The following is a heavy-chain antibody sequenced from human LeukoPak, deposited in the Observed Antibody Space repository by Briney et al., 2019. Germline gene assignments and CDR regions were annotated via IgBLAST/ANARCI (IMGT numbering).Heavy chain of an antibody. Sequence: GSSVKVSYKASGGTFSSYAISWVRQAPGQGLEWMGGIIPIFGTANYAQKFQGRVTITADKSTSTAYMELSSLRSEDTAVYYCARASRPGYCSGGSCPFDYWGQGTLVTVSS. V-gene: IGHV1-69*06. CDR2: IIPIFGTA. D-gene: IGHD2-15*01. CDR3: ARASRPGYCSGGSCPFDY. J-gene: IGHJ4*02. CDR1: GGTFSSYA.